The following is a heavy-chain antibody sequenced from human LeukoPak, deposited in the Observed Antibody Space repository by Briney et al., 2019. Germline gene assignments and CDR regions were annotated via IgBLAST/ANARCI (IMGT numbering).Heavy chain of an antibody. Sequence: GASVKVSCKASGYTFTDYHLHWVRQAPGQGLEWMGWINPNSGGTNYAQKIQGRVTMTRDTSINTAYMELSGLRSDDTAVYYCARDIRPRVEYFDYWGQGTLVAVSS. CDR1: GYTFTDYH. CDR3: ARDIRPRVEYFDY. CDR2: INPNSGGT. D-gene: IGHD3-3*01. V-gene: IGHV1-2*02. J-gene: IGHJ4*02.